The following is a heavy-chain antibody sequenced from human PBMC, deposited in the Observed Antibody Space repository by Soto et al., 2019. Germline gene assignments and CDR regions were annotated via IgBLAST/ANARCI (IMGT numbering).Heavy chain of an antibody. V-gene: IGHV1-69*13. CDR1: GGTFSSYA. CDR3: ARRDIAAAADYYYYGMDV. CDR2: IIPIFGTA. Sequence: PSVKVSCKASGGTFSSYAISWVRQVPGQGLEWMGGIIPIFGTANYAQKFQGRVTITADESTSTAYMELSSLRSEDTAVYYCARRDIAAAADYYYYGMDVWGQGTTVTVSS. D-gene: IGHD6-13*01. J-gene: IGHJ6*02.